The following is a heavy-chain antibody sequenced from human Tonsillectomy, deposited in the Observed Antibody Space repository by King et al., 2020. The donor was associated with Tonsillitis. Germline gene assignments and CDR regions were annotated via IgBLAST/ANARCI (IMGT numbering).Heavy chain of an antibody. CDR3: ARLSYSGSGGYYYYMDV. V-gene: IGHV5-10-1*03. Sequence: QLVQSGAEVKKPGESLRISCKGSGYSFTSYWITWVRQMPGKGLEWMGRIDPSDSYSDYSPSFQGNVTISADKSISTAYLQWSSLKASDTAMYYCARLSYSGSGGYYYYMDVWGKGTTVTVSS. D-gene: IGHD3-10*01. J-gene: IGHJ6*03. CDR2: IDPSDSYS. CDR1: GYSFTSYW.